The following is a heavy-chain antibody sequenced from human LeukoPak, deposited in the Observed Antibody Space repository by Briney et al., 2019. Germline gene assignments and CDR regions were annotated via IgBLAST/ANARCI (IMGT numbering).Heavy chain of an antibody. D-gene: IGHD3-3*01. V-gene: IGHV1-46*01. CDR1: GYTFTSYY. CDR2: INPSGGST. J-gene: IGHJ4*02. CDR3: AREKRIFGVVTAPDY. Sequence: ASVKVSCKASGYTFTSYYMHWVRQAPGQGLEWMGIINPSGGSTSYAQKFQGRVTMTRDTSTSTVYMELSSLRSEDTAVYYGAREKRIFGVVTAPDYWGQGTLVTVSS.